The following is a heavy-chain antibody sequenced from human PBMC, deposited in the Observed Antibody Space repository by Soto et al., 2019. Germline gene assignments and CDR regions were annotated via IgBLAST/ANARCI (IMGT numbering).Heavy chain of an antibody. V-gene: IGHV3-30*03. CDR2: ISYDGSNK. J-gene: IGHJ6*03. CDR3: AIVRFLEWFPMDV. D-gene: IGHD3-3*01. CDR1: GFTFSSYG. Sequence: GGSLRLSCAASGFTFSSYGMHWVRQAPGKGLEWVAVISYDGSNKYYADSVKGRFTISRDNSKNTLYLQMNSLRAEDTAVYYCAIVRFLEWFPMDVWGKGTTVTVSS.